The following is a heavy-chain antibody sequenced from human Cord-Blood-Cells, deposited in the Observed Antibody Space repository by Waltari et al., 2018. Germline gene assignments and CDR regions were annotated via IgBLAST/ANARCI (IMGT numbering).Heavy chain of an antibody. CDR1: GLTFSSYS. J-gene: IGHJ4*02. CDR3: ARDQRGSYYY. V-gene: IGHV3-48*02. D-gene: IGHD1-26*01. Sequence: EVQLVESGGGLVQPRGSLRLSCADSGLTFSSYSMNWVRQAPGTGLEWVSYISSSSSTIYYADSVKGRFTISRDNAKNSLYLQMNSLRDEDTAVYYCARDQRGSYYYWGQGTLVTVSS. CDR2: ISSSSSTI.